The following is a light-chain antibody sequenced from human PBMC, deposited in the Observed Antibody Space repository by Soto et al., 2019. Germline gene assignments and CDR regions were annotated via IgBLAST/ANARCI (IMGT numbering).Light chain of an antibody. V-gene: IGKV3D-15*01. Sequence: EIVMTQSPATLSVSPGERATLSCSASQSVSSNLAWYQQKRGQAPRLLIYGASTRATGIPARFSGSGSGTDFTLNISSLQSEDFAVYYCQQYNNWTPLTVGGGTKVEIK. CDR3: QQYNNWTPLT. CDR1: QSVSSN. CDR2: GAS. J-gene: IGKJ4*01.